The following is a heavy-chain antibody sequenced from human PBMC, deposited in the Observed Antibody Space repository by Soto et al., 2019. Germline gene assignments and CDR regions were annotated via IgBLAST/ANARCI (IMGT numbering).Heavy chain of an antibody. Sequence: QVQLVQSGAEVKKPGASVKVSCRASGYTFTSNDINWVRQAPGKGLEWMGWMNPYNGNTGYAQNFQGRVTMTRNTSISTAYMELSSLRSEDTAVYYCARGPGDLRYFDYWGQGALVTVSS. CDR1: GYTFTSND. J-gene: IGHJ4*02. D-gene: IGHD3-10*01. CDR2: MNPYNGNT. CDR3: ARGPGDLRYFDY. V-gene: IGHV1-8*01.